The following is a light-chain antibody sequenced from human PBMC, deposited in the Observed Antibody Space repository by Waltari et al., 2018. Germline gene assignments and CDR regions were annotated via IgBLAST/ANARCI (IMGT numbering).Light chain of an antibody. J-gene: IGLJ1*01. V-gene: IGLV3-1*01. Sequence: SYELTQPPSVSVSPGQTASNTCSGDKLGNKYACWYQQKPGQSPVLVIYQDTKRPSGIPERFSGANSGNTATLTISGTQTMDEADYYCQAWDSSTARYVFGTGTKVTVL. CDR3: QAWDSSTARYV. CDR2: QDT. CDR1: KLGNKY.